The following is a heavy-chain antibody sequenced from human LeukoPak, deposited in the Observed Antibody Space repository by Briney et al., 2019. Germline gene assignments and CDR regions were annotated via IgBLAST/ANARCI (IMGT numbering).Heavy chain of an antibody. J-gene: IGHJ4*02. CDR3: AKDMGGSYPLGLDY. CDR2: ISWNSGSI. V-gene: IGHV3-9*01. CDR1: GFTFDDYA. Sequence: GRSLRLSCAASGFTFDDYAMHWVRQAPGKGLEWVSGISWNSGSIGYADSEKGRFTISRDNAKNSLYLQMNSLRAEDTALYYCAKDMGGSYPLGLDYWGQGTLVTVSS. D-gene: IGHD1-26*01.